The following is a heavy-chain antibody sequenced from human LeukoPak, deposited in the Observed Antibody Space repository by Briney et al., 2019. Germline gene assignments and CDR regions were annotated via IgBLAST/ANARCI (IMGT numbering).Heavy chain of an antibody. V-gene: IGHV3-11*04. CDR3: AKDRSLTGYYYYFDY. Sequence: GGSLRLSCAASGFTFSDYYMSWIRQAPGKGLEWVSYISSSGSTIYYADSVKGRFTISRDNAKNSLYLQMNSLRAEDTAVYYCAKDRSLTGYYYYFDYWGQGTLVTVSS. CDR2: ISSSGSTI. CDR1: GFTFSDYY. D-gene: IGHD3-9*01. J-gene: IGHJ4*02.